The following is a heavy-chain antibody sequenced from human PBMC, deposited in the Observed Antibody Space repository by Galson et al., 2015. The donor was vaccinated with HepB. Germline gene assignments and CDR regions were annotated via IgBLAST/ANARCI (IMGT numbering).Heavy chain of an antibody. J-gene: IGHJ3*02. CDR3: ARQYCSGGSCYDAFDI. Sequence: SVKVSCKASGYTFTNYGISWVRQAPGQGLEWMGWISAYNGNTNYAQKLQGRVTMTTDTSTSTAYIELRSLRSDDTAVYYCARQYCSGGSCYDAFDIWGQGTMVTVSS. CDR2: ISAYNGNT. CDR1: GYTFTNYG. V-gene: IGHV1-18*01. D-gene: IGHD2-15*01.